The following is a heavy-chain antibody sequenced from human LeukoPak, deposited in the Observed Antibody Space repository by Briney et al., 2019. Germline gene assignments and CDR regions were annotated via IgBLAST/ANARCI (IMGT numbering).Heavy chain of an antibody. Sequence: SETLSLACTVSGGSFSSSSYYWGWVRQPPGKGLEWIGNIYYSGSTYYNPSLKSRLTISLDTSQRQFSLRLSSVTAADTALYYCTRGSYDVLTGYSTLGEYWGQGTLVTVSS. J-gene: IGHJ4*02. CDR2: IYYSGST. V-gene: IGHV4-39*01. CDR1: GGSFSSSSYY. D-gene: IGHD3-9*01. CDR3: TRGSYDVLTGYSTLGEY.